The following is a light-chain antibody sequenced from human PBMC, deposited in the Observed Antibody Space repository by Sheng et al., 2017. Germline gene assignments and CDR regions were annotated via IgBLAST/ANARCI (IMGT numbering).Light chain of an antibody. CDR1: QSVTSSY. V-gene: IGKV3-20*01. Sequence: EIVLTQSPGTLSLSPGERATLSCRASQSVTSSYLAWYQQKPGQAPRLLIYGASSRATGIPDRFSGSGSGTDFTLIISRLEAEDFAVYYCQQYGSSPFTLGQGTKLEIK. J-gene: IGKJ2*01. CDR3: QQYGSSPFT. CDR2: GAS.